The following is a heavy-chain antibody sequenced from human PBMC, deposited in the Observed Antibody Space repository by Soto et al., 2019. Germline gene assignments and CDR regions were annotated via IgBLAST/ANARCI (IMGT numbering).Heavy chain of an antibody. CDR1: GGSISSYY. D-gene: IGHD3-10*01. CDR2: IYYSGST. CDR3: ARHYYGSGSYSRNHPQSYYYYYYMDV. Sequence: SETLSLTCTVSGGSISSYYWSWIRQPPGKGLEWIGYIYYSGSTNYNPSLKSRVTISVDTSKNQFSLKLSSVTAADTAVYYCARHYYGSGSYSRNHPQSYYYYYYMDVWGKGTTVTVSS. J-gene: IGHJ6*03. V-gene: IGHV4-59*08.